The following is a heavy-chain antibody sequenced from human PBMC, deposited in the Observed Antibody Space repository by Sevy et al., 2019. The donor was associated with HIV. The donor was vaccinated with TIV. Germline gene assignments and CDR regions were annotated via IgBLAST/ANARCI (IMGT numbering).Heavy chain of an antibody. Sequence: ASVKVSCKVSGYTLTESSIHWVRQAPGKGLEWMGGSDPEDGKTIYAQNFQGRVNMTEDISTDTVYMELSSLRSEDTAVYYCATITHCSDIRCYWFDPWGQGTLVTVSS. D-gene: IGHD2-2*01. CDR2: SDPEDGKT. J-gene: IGHJ5*02. CDR3: ATITHCSDIRCYWFDP. CDR1: GYTLTESS. V-gene: IGHV1-24*01.